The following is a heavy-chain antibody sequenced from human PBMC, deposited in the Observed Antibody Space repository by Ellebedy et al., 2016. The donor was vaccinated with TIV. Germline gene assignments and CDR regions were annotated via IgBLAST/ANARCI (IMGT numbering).Heavy chain of an antibody. CDR1: GFTFSNYG. CDR2: IWYDGSNK. Sequence: GGSLRLSCSASGFTFSNYGMHWVRQAPGKGLEWVAVIWYDGSNKHYVDSVKGRFTISRDNSKNTLYLQMNSLRAEDTAVYYCARDYGYGDYSIAIDYWGQGTLVTVSS. V-gene: IGHV3-33*01. D-gene: IGHD4-17*01. J-gene: IGHJ4*02. CDR3: ARDYGYGDYSIAIDY.